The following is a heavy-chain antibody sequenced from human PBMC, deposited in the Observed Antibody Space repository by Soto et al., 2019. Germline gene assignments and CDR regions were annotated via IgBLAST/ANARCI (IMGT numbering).Heavy chain of an antibody. CDR2: IWFDGSHK. Sequence: QVELVESGGGVVQPGRSLRLSCTASGFTFSNYGMHWVRQAPGKGLEWVAVIWFDGSHKYYGDSVKGRFTISRDNSQKTLYLQMNSLRDDDTAVYYCARDRIPWRGVIIPPSEYWGQGVLVTVSS. D-gene: IGHD3-10*01. CDR3: ARDRIPWRGVIIPPSEY. V-gene: IGHV3-33*01. J-gene: IGHJ4*02. CDR1: GFTFSNYG.